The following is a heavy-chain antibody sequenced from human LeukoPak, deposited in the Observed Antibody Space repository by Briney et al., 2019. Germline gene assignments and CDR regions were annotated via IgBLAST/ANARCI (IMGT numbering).Heavy chain of an antibody. V-gene: IGHV4-38-2*01. J-gene: IGHJ5*02. CDR2: FYRSGGT. CDR1: GYSISSGYY. Sequence: SETLSLTCAVSGYSISSGYYWGWIRQPPGKGLEWIASFYRSGGTYYNLSLKSRVSISVDTSKNQFSLKLSSVTAADTAVYYCARHGLSMVRGVNYYWFDPWGQGTLVTVSS. D-gene: IGHD3-10*01. CDR3: ARHGLSMVRGVNYYWFDP.